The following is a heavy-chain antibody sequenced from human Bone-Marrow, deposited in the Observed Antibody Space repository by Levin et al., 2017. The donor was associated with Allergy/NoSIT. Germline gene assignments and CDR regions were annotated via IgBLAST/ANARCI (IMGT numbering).Heavy chain of an antibody. Sequence: GGSLRLSCAASGFTFSNAWMSWVRQAPGKGLEWVGRIKSKTDGGTTDYAAPVKGRFTISRDDSKNTLYLQMNSLKTEDTAVYYCTTGFSKSSFWLSAGRGPDNRITMVQGEDFDYWGQGTLVTVSS. V-gene: IGHV3-15*01. J-gene: IGHJ4*02. CDR1: GFTFSNAW. CDR2: IKSKTDGGTT. D-gene: IGHD3-10*01. CDR3: TTGFSKSSFWLSAGRGPDNRITMVQGEDFDY.